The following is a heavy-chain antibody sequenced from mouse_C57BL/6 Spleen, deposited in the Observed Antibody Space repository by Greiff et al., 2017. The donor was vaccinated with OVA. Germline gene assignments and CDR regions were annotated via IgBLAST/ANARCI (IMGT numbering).Heavy chain of an antibody. J-gene: IGHJ4*01. CDR1: GYTFTSYW. CDR3: ARSVRLLSLCAMDY. Sequence: QVQLQQPGAELVKPGASVKLSCKASGYTFTSYWMHWVKQRPGQGLEWIGMIHPNSGSTNYNEKFKSKATLTVDKSSSTAYMQLSSLTSEDSAVYYCARSVRLLSLCAMDYWGQGTSVTVSS. D-gene: IGHD2-1*01. V-gene: IGHV1-64*01. CDR2: IHPNSGST.